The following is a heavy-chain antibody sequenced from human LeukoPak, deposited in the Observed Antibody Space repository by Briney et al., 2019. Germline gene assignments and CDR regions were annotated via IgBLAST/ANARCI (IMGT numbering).Heavy chain of an antibody. Sequence: GGSLRLSCAASGFTFTSYGMHWVRQAPGKGLEWVAVISYDGSNKYYADSVKGRFTISRDNSKNTLYLQMNSLRAEDTAVYYCAKDTTVITRGSCAFDIWGQGTMVTVSS. D-gene: IGHD4-23*01. CDR2: ISYDGSNK. J-gene: IGHJ3*02. CDR3: AKDTTVITRGSCAFDI. V-gene: IGHV3-30*18. CDR1: GFTFTSYG.